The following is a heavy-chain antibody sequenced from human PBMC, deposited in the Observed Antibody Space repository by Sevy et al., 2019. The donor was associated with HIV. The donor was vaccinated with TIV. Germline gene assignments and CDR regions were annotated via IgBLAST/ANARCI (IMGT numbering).Heavy chain of an antibody. CDR2: FSFGCGKI. J-gene: IGHJ4*02. Sequence: LRLSCAASGFTFSKYSMSWIRQTPGKGLEWVSTFSFGCGKINYADSVKGRFTISRDDSRNTFYLQMNSLRAEDTAIYYCAREGCTKPHDYWGQGTVVTVSS. D-gene: IGHD2-8*01. CDR1: GFTFSKYS. V-gene: IGHV3-23*01. CDR3: AREGCTKPHDY.